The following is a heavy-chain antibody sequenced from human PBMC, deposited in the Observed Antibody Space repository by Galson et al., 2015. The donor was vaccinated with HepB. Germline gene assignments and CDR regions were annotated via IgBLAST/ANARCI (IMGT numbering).Heavy chain of an antibody. CDR3: AREGYSGYASDDWFDP. CDR1: GFTFSSYG. D-gene: IGHD5-12*01. J-gene: IGHJ5*02. CDR2: IWYDGSNK. Sequence: SLRLSCAASGFTFSSYGMHWVRQAPGKGLEWVAVIWYDGSNKYYADSVKGRFTISRDNSKNTLYLQMNSLRAEDTAVYYCAREGYSGYASDDWFDPWGQGTLVTVSS. V-gene: IGHV3-33*01.